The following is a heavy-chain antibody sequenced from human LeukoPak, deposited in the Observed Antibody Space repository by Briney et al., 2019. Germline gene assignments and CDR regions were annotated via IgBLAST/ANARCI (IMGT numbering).Heavy chain of an antibody. CDR2: IFYSGST. CDR3: ARGVAARPRRVNWFDP. Sequence: YPSETLSLTCTVSGGSISTSNYYWGWIRQPPGKGLEWIGNIFYSGSTYYSPSLRSRVTISVDTSKNQFSLKVSSVTAADTAVYYCARGVAARPRRVNWFDPWGQGTLVTVSS. J-gene: IGHJ5*02. CDR1: GGSISTSNYY. D-gene: IGHD3-3*01. V-gene: IGHV4-39*07.